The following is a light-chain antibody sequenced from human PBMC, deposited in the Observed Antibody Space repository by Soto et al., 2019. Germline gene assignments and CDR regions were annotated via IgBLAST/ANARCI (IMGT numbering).Light chain of an antibody. Sequence: RVTISCTGSGSNIGAGYDVHWYQQLPGTAPKLLIFANINRPSGVPDRFSGSKSGTSASLAITGLRAEDEADYYCQSYDSSPSGYVFGTGTKATVL. CDR3: QSYDSSPSGYV. V-gene: IGLV1-40*01. CDR2: ANI. CDR1: GSNIGAGYD. J-gene: IGLJ1*01.